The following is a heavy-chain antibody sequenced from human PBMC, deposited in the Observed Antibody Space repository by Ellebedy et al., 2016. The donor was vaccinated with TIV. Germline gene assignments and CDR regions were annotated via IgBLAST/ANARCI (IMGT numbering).Heavy chain of an antibody. CDR3: VKESGQWLRLLTAFDY. CDR2: ISSNGGST. CDR1: GFTFSSYA. V-gene: IGHV3-64D*06. J-gene: IGHJ4*02. D-gene: IGHD5-12*01. Sequence: GESLKISCAASGFTFSSYAMHWVRQAPGKGLEYVSAISSNGGSTYYADSVKGRFTISRDNSKNTLYLQMSSLRAEDTAVYYCVKESGQWLRLLTAFDYWGQGTLVTVSS.